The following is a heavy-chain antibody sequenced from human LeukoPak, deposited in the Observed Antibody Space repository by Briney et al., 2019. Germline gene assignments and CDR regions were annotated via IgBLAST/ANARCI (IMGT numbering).Heavy chain of an antibody. CDR2: ISYDGSNK. CDR3: ARGGSGWYKRIDY. D-gene: IGHD6-19*01. CDR1: GFTFSSYA. Sequence: GGSLRLTCAASGFTFSSYAMHWVRQAPGKGLEWVAVISYDGSNKYYADSVKGRFTISRDNSKNTLYLQMNSLRAEDTAVHYCARGGSGWYKRIDYWGQGTLVTVSS. J-gene: IGHJ4*02. V-gene: IGHV3-30*04.